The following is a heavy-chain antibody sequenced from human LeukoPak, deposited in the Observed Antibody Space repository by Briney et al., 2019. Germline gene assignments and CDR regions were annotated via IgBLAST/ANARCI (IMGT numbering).Heavy chain of an antibody. V-gene: IGHV3-21*01. CDR1: GFTFSSYS. CDR3: ARATRGYDYRYFDY. Sequence: GGSLRLSCAASGFTFSSYSMNWVRQAPGKGLEWVSSISSSSSCIYYADSVKGRFTISRDNAKNSLYLQMNSLRAEDTAVYYCARATRGYDYRYFDYWGQGTLVTVSS. J-gene: IGHJ4*02. D-gene: IGHD5-12*01. CDR2: ISSSSSCI.